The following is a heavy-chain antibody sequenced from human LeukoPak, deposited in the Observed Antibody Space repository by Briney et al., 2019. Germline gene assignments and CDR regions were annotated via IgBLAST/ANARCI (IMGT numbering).Heavy chain of an antibody. CDR1: GYTFTGYY. J-gene: IGHJ3*02. CDR3: ARVPGYSSSWYVGAFDI. V-gene: IGHV1-2*02. CDR2: INPNSGGT. D-gene: IGHD6-13*01. Sequence: GPVKVSCEASGYTFTGYYMHWVRQAPGQGLEWMGWINPNSGGTNYAQKFQGRVTMTRDTSISTAYMELSRLRSDDTAVYYCARVPGYSSSWYVGAFDIWGQGTMVTVSS.